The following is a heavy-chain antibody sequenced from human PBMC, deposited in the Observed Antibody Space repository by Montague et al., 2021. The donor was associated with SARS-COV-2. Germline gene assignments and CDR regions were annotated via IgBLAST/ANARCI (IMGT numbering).Heavy chain of an antibody. CDR2: SYYSGNT. V-gene: IGHV4-39*01. Sequence: SETLSLTCTVSGGSVHSSNDCWVWIRQRPGLGLVWFAHSYYSGNTYYNPSLKIRVTIYVDTSDNQFSLRLSFVTAAATAVYYCARGPKMYGELADYWGQGTLVTVSS. D-gene: IGHD4-17*01. J-gene: IGHJ4*02. CDR3: ARGPKMYGELADY. CDR1: GGSVHSSNDC.